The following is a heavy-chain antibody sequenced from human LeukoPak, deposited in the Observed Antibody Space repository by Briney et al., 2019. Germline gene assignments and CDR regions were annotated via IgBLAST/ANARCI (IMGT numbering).Heavy chain of an antibody. D-gene: IGHD3-10*01. J-gene: IGHJ4*02. CDR1: GFTFSSYS. V-gene: IGHV3-21*01. CDR2: ISSSSSSI. Sequence: GGSLRLSCAASGFTFSSYSMNWVRQAPGQGLEWVSSISSSSSSINNADSVNGRFTISRDNTKKSLYLQMNSPRAEDTAVYYCARGYGSGRLNVLFDYWGQGTLVTVSS. CDR3: ARGYGSGRLNVLFDY.